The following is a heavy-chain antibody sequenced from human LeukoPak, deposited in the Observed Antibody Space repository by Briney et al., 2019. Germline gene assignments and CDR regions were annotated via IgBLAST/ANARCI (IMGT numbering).Heavy chain of an antibody. J-gene: IGHJ4*02. CDR3: ARPPTFGGVNPFDY. D-gene: IGHD3-16*01. V-gene: IGHV1-2*02. CDR1: GYTFTSYY. Sequence: GASVKVSCKASGYTFTSYYMHWVRQAPGQGLEWMGWINPNSGDTNYAQKFQGRVTMTRDTSISTAYMELSRLRSDDTAVYYCARPPTFGGVNPFDYWGQGTLVTISS. CDR2: INPNSGDT.